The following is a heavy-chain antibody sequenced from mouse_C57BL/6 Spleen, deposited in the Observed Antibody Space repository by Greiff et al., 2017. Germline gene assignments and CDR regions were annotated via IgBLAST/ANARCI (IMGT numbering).Heavy chain of an antibody. J-gene: IGHJ4*01. CDR1: GYTFTSYW. CDR3: ARNQIITTVVARDYAMDD. V-gene: IGHV1-50*01. CDR2: IDPSDSST. Sequence: QVQLQQPGAELVKPGASVMLSCKASGYTFTSYWLQWVKQRPGQGLERIGEIDPSDSSTNYNQKFKGKSTLTVDTSSSTAYMQLSSQTSEDSAVYYCARNQIITTVVARDYAMDDWGQGTSVTVSS. D-gene: IGHD1-1*01.